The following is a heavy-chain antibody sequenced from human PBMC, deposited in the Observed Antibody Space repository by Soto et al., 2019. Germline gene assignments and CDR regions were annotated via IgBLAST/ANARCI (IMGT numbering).Heavy chain of an antibody. CDR1: GFNFDDYT. CDR2: ISWDGGST. V-gene: IGHV3-43*01. CDR3: GKVSIAAVELWHFDY. Sequence: EVQLVESGGVVVQPGGSLRLSCAASGFNFDDYTMHWDRQAPGKGLEWVSLISWDGGSTYYSDSVKGRFTISRDNRKNSVYLQMNSLRTEDTALYYCGKVSIAAVELWHFDYWGQGTLVTVSS. J-gene: IGHJ4*02. D-gene: IGHD6-6*01.